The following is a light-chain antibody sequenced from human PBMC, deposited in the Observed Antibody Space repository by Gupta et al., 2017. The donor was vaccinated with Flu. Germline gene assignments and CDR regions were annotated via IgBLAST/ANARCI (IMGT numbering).Light chain of an antibody. CDR3: QQSSSYPYT. CDR2: AAS. V-gene: IGKV1-9*01. Sequence: PSFRSASVGDRFTIMCRASQGIRSYLGWYQQKPGKAPKLLIYAASILQSGVPSRSTGSEPGTKYTLTISGLHAEDFPYYYSQQSSSYPYTFGQGTKVEI. CDR1: QGIRSY. J-gene: IGKJ2*01.